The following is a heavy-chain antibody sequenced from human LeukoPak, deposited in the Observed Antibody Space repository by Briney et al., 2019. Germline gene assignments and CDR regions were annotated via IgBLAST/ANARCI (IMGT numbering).Heavy chain of an antibody. CDR2: ISWNSGNI. J-gene: IGHJ6*02. Sequence: PGRSLRLSCAASRFTFDDYAMHWVRQAPGKGLEWVSGISWNSGNIGYADSVKGRFTISRDNAKNSLFLQMNSLRAEDTALYYCVKDMTTMTWRYGMDVWGQGTTVTVFS. CDR1: RFTFDDYA. V-gene: IGHV3-9*01. CDR3: VKDMTTMTWRYGMDV. D-gene: IGHD4-17*01.